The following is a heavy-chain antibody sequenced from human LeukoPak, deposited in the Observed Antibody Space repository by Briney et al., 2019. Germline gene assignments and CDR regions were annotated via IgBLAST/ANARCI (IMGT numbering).Heavy chain of an antibody. CDR3: AKLPHYSGSPLYFDY. J-gene: IGHJ4*02. CDR1: GFTFSTYT. V-gene: IGHV3-21*04. Sequence: GGSLRLSCATSGFTFSTYTMSWVRQAPGKGLEWVSSISSSNLYIYYADSVKGRFTISRDNSKNTLYLQMNSLRAEDTAVYYCAKLPHYSGSPLYFDYWGQGTLVTVSS. CDR2: ISSSNLYI. D-gene: IGHD1-26*01.